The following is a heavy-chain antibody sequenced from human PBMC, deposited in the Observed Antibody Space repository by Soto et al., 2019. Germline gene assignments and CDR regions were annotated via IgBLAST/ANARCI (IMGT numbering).Heavy chain of an antibody. J-gene: IGHJ3*02. CDR2: MNPNSGNT. CDR3: ASYLGYCSSTSCYTDAFDI. V-gene: IGHV1-8*01. D-gene: IGHD2-2*02. Sequence: GASVQVSCKASAYTFTCYDINWVRQATGQGREWMGWMNPNSGNTGYAQKFQGRVTMTRNTSISTAYMELSSLRSEDTAVYYCASYLGYCSSTSCYTDAFDIWGQGTMVT. CDR1: AYTFTCYD.